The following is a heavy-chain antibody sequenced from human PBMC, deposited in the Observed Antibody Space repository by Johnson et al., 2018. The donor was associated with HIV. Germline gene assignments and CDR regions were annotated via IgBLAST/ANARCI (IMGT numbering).Heavy chain of an antibody. CDR2: IGPTGDT. CDR1: GFTFRTYW. CDR3: ARGLIAVAGFDAFDI. V-gene: IGHV3-13*01. J-gene: IGHJ3*02. D-gene: IGHD6-19*01. Sequence: EMQLVESGGGLVQSGGSLRLSCAASGFTFRTYWMHWVRQAPGKGLEWVSAIGPTGDTYYPGSVKGRFTISRENAKNSLYLQMNSLRAGDTAVYYCARGLIAVAGFDAFDIWGQGTMVTVSS.